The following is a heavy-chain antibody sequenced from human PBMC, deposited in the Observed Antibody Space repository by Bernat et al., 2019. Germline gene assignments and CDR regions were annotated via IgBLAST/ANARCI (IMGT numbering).Heavy chain of an antibody. J-gene: IGHJ4*02. CDR3: AMGGRGYTYGPMGDY. D-gene: IGHD5-18*01. V-gene: IGHV3-30-3*01. CDR1: EFTFSSAA. CDR2: ISNDGYNK. Sequence: QVQLVESGGGVVQPGRSLRLSCVASEFTFSSAAMHWVRQAPGKGLEWVAIISNDGYNKYYADSVKGRFTISRDNSKNTLPLQMNSLRAEDTAVYYCAMGGRGYTYGPMGDYGGQGTLVTVSS.